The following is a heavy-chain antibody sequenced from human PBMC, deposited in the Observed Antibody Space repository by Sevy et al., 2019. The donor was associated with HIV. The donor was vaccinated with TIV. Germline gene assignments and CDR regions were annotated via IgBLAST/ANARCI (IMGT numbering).Heavy chain of an antibody. CDR2: LKARADGGTA. CDR1: GFTFTYAW. D-gene: IGHD2-8*01. J-gene: IGHJ6*02. V-gene: IGHV3-15*01. CDR3: STDPIIVLLVTDGMDV. Sequence: GGSLRLSCTASGFTFTYAWMSWVRLAPGKGLEWVGRLKARADGGTADYAAPVKGRFTISRDDSKNTLYLQMNSLKIEDTAVYYCSTDPIIVLLVTDGMDVWVQGTTVTVSS.